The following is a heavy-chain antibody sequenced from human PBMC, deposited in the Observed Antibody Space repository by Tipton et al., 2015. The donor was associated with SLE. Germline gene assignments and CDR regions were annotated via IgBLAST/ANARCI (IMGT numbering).Heavy chain of an antibody. CDR1: GFTFSSYW. D-gene: IGHD3-10*01. CDR3: AREGSDWADAFDI. CDR2: INSEGSGT. Sequence: GSLRLSCAASGFTFSSYWMHWVRQAPGKGLVWVSRINSEGSGTKYADSVKGRFTISRDNAKNTLFLQMNTLRAEDTAVYYCAREGSDWADAFDIWGQGTVVTVSS. V-gene: IGHV3-74*03. J-gene: IGHJ3*02.